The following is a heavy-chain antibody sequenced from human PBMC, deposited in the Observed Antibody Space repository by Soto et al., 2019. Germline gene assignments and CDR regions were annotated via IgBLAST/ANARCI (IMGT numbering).Heavy chain of an antibody. CDR3: ARVKASVDAFDI. V-gene: IGHV3-53*01. CDR2: IYSGGST. J-gene: IGHJ3*02. D-gene: IGHD4-4*01. CDR1: GFTVSSNY. Sequence: GGSLRLSCAASGFTVSSNYMSWVRQAPGKGLEWVSVIYSGGSTYYADSVKGRFTISRDNSKNTLYLQMNSLRAEDTAVYYCARVKASVDAFDIWGQGTMVTVSS.